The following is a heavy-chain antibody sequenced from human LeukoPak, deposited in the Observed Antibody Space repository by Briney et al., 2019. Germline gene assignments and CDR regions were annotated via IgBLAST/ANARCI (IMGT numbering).Heavy chain of an antibody. J-gene: IGHJ4*02. CDR3: ARGLTGIAVAVDY. CDR2: IYYSGST. V-gene: IGHV4-59*01. CDR1: GGSISSYY. D-gene: IGHD6-19*01. Sequence: SETLSLTCTVSGGSISSYYWSWIRQPPGKGLEWIGYIYYSGSTNYNPSLKSRVTISVDTSKNQFSLKLSSVTAADTAVYYCARGLTGIAVAVDYWGQGTLVTVSS.